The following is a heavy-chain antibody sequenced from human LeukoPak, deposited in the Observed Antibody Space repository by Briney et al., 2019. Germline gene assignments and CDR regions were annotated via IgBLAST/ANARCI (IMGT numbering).Heavy chain of an antibody. Sequence: GGSLRLSRAASGFTFSSYSMNWVRQAPGKGLEWVSSISSSSSYIYYADSVKGRFTISRDNAKNSLYLQMNSLRAEDTAVYYCARDLVGATRGSYYFDYWGQGTLVTVSS. D-gene: IGHD1-26*01. CDR2: ISSSSSYI. V-gene: IGHV3-21*01. CDR3: ARDLVGATRGSYYFDY. CDR1: GFTFSSYS. J-gene: IGHJ4*02.